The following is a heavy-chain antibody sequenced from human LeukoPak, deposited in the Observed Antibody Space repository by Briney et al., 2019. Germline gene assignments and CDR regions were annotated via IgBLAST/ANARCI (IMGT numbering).Heavy chain of an antibody. J-gene: IGHJ5*02. Sequence: GESLKISCKGSGYSFTSYWIGWVRQMPGKGLEWMGIIYPGDSGTRYSPPFQGQVTISADKSISTAYLQWSSLKASDTAMYYCARHCARYSSFHEFDPWGQGALVTVSS. CDR2: IYPGDSGT. D-gene: IGHD6-13*01. CDR1: GYSFTSYW. CDR3: ARHCARYSSFHEFDP. V-gene: IGHV5-51*01.